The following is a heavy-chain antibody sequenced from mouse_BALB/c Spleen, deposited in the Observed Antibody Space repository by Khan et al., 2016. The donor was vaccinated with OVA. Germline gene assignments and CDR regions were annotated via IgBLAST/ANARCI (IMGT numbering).Heavy chain of an antibody. V-gene: IGHV9-4*02. J-gene: IGHJ4*01. CDR3: ARGGAAYYRNDGGAMEY. CDR2: INTHSGVP. CDR1: GYTFTTAG. Sequence: QIQLVQSGPELTKPGETVRISCKASGYTFTTAGIQWVQKMPGKGLKWIGWINTHSGVPKYAEDFKGRFAFSLETSANTAYLQITNLKNEDMATYFCARGGAAYYRNDGGAMEYWGQGTSVTVSS. D-gene: IGHD2-14*01.